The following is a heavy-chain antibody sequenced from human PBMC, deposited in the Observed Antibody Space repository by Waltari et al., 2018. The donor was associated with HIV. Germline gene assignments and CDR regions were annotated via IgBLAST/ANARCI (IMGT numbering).Heavy chain of an antibody. CDR3: ARLDRLAVAGPACDY. V-gene: IGHV4-39*01. J-gene: IGHJ4*02. D-gene: IGHD6-19*01. CDR2: IYYSGST. Sequence: QLQLQESGPGLVKPSETLSLTCTVSGGSISSSSYYWGWIRQPPGKGLEWIGSIYYSGSTYYNPSLKSRVTISVDTSKNQFSLKLSSVTAADTAVYYCARLDRLAVAGPACDYWGQGTLVTVSS. CDR1: GGSISSSSYY.